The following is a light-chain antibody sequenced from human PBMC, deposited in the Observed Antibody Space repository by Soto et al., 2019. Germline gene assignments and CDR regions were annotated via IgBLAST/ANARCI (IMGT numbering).Light chain of an antibody. V-gene: IGKV1-9*01. CDR3: QQLSRYPLT. CDR1: QGISNF. Sequence: IQLTQSPSSLSASVGNRVTITCRASQGISNFLAWYQQKPGKAPDLLIYSASTLQSGVPSRFSGSGSETEFSLTIRALQPEDFATYYCQQLSRYPLTFGGGTKVDIK. J-gene: IGKJ4*01. CDR2: SAS.